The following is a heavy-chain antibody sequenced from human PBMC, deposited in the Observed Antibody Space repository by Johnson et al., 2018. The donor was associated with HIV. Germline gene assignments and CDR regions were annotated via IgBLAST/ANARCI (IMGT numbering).Heavy chain of an antibody. CDR3: ARASVSSPRYSSSSDDAFDI. CDR1: GFTFSSYA. J-gene: IGHJ3*02. D-gene: IGHD6-6*01. Sequence: QVQLVESGGGVVQPGRSLALSCPASGFTFSSYAMNWFGQAPGKGLEWVAVISYEGRNNYYADSVKGRFPISRENSKDTLYLQMNSLRAEDTAVYYCARASVSSPRYSSSSDDAFDIWGQGTMVTVSS. CDR2: ISYEGRNN. V-gene: IGHV3-30*04.